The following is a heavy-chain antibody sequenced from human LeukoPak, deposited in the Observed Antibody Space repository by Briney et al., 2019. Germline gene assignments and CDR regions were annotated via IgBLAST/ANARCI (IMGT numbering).Heavy chain of an antibody. V-gene: IGHV3-23*01. CDR1: GFLFNTYS. J-gene: IGHJ5*02. D-gene: IGHD3-3*01. Sequence: GGSLRLPCTTSGFLFNTYSMIWVRQAPGKGLEWVPAINDDTPYYTDSVKGRFTVSRDNSRDTLYLHLNSLRAEDTAIYYCAKEYDLWHEQGNWFDTWGQGVLVTVSS. CDR2: INDDTP. CDR3: AKEYDLWHEQGNWFDT.